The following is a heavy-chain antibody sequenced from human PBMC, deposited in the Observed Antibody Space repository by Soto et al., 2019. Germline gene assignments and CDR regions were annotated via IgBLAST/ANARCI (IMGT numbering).Heavy chain of an antibody. V-gene: IGHV3-23*01. CDR2: ISGSGGST. J-gene: IGHJ6*02. Sequence: GGSLRLSCAASGFTFSTYAMSWVRQAPGKGLEWVSAISGSGGSTYYAGPVKGRFSISRDNSKNTLYLQMNSLRDEDTALYYCAKARGGVDCRGIKCYGGLDVWGQGTTVTVSS. D-gene: IGHD2-15*01. CDR3: AKARGGVDCRGIKCYGGLDV. CDR1: GFTFSTYA.